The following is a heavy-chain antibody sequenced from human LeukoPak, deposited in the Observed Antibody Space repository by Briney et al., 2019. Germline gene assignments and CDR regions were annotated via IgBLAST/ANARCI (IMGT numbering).Heavy chain of an antibody. CDR1: GSTFSSYA. CDR2: ISGSGGST. Sequence: GGSLRLSCAASGSTFSSYAMSWVRQAPGKGLEWVSAISGSGGSTYYADSVKGRFTISRDNAKNSLYLQMNSLRADDTAVYYCARDSLWSGYYPYNWFDPWGQGTLVTVSS. J-gene: IGHJ5*02. V-gene: IGHV3-23*01. CDR3: ARDSLWSGYYPYNWFDP. D-gene: IGHD3-3*01.